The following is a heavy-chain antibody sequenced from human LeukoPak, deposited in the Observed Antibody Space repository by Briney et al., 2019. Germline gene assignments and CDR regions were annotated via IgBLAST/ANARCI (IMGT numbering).Heavy chain of an antibody. J-gene: IGHJ4*02. CDR1: GGTFSSYA. CDR3: ASLGPQERGNLFDC. D-gene: IGHD3-10*01. Sequence: SVKVSCKASGGTFSSYAISWVRQAPGQGLEWMGGIIPIFGTADYAQKFQGRVTITADESTSTAYMELSSLRSEDTAVYYCASLGPQERGNLFDCWGQGTLVTVSS. CDR2: IIPIFGTA. V-gene: IGHV1-69*13.